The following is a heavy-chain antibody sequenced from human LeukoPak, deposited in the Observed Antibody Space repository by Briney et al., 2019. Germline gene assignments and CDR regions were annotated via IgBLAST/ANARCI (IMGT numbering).Heavy chain of an antibody. V-gene: IGHV3-23*01. Sequence: GGSLRLSCVASGFTFSSYVMNWVRQAPGKGLEWVSTISGSGGSIYYADSVKGRFTISRDNSKNTLNLQMNSLRADDTAVYYCAKGSPPSSTWAYWHFDLWGRGALVTVSS. J-gene: IGHJ2*01. CDR2: ISGSGGSI. CDR3: AKGSPPSSTWAYWHFDL. D-gene: IGHD6-13*01. CDR1: GFTFSSYV.